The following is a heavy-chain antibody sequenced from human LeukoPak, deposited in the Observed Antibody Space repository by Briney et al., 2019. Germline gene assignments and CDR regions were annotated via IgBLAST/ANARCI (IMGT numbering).Heavy chain of an antibody. D-gene: IGHD4-17*01. CDR1: GFTFSSFE. CDR2: ISNSGITI. J-gene: IGHJ4*02. V-gene: IGHV3-48*03. Sequence: PGGSLRLSCAASGFTFSSFEMNWVRQAPGKGLEWISYISNSGITIYYTDSVKGRFTISRDNAKNSLYLQMNSLRAEVTAVYYCARGRLRGLDYWGQGTLVTVSS. CDR3: ARGRLRGLDY.